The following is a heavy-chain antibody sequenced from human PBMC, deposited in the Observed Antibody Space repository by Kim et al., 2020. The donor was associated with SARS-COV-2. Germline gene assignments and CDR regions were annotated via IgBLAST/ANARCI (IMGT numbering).Heavy chain of an antibody. CDR3: ARDPTRWPLVYFDY. V-gene: IGHV3-7*01. J-gene: IGHJ4*02. CDR1: GFTFSSYW. D-gene: IGHD5-12*01. CDR2: IKQDGSEK. Sequence: GGSLRLSCAASGFTFSSYWMSWVRQAPGKGLEWVANIKQDGSEKYYVDSVKGRFTISRDNAKNSLYLQMNSLRAEDTAVYYCARDPTRWPLVYFDYWGQGTLVTVSS.